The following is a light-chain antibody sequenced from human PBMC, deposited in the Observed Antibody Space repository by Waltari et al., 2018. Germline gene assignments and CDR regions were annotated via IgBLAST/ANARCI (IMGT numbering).Light chain of an antibody. CDR1: QSVSSSY. CDR2: GAS. V-gene: IGKV3-20*01. J-gene: IGKJ1*01. Sequence: EIVLTQSPGTLSLSPGERATLSCRASQSVSSSYLAWYQQKPGKAPRLLIYGASSRANGIPDRFSGSGSGTDFTLTISRLEPEDFAVYYCQQYGSSPWTFGQGTKVEIK. CDR3: QQYGSSPWT.